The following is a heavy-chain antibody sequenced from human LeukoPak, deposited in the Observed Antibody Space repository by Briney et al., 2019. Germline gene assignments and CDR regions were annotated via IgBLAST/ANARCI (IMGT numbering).Heavy chain of an antibody. CDR3: ASRNQYCGGDCFWAFDI. D-gene: IGHD2-21*02. CDR2: ISSSGSYI. Sequence: GGSLRLSCAASGFTVSSNSMSWVRQAPGKGLEWVSSISSSGSYIYYADSVKGRFTISRDNAKNSLYLQMNSLRAEDTAVYYCASRNQYCGGDCFWAFDIWGQGTMVTVSS. CDR1: GFTVSSNS. J-gene: IGHJ3*02. V-gene: IGHV3-21*01.